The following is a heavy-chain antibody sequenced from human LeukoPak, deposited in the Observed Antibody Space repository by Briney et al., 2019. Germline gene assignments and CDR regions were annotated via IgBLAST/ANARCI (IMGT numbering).Heavy chain of an antibody. J-gene: IGHJ3*02. V-gene: IGHV4-59*01. CDR2: IYYSGST. D-gene: IGHD1-26*01. CDR3: AVTSGSYYPAHAFDI. Sequence: PSETLSLTCTVSGGSISSYYWSWIRQPPGKGLEWIGYIYYSGSTNYSPSLKSRVTISVDTSKNQFSLKLSSVPAADTAVYYCAVTSGSYYPAHAFDIWGQGTMVTVSS. CDR1: GGSISSYY.